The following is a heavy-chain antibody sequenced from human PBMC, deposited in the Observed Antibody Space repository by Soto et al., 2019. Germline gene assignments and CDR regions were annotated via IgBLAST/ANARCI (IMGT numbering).Heavy chain of an antibody. CDR2: IRNKANDYAT. V-gene: IGHV3-73*01. D-gene: IGHD1-1*01. Sequence: EVQLVESGGGLVQPGGSLKLSCADSGFTFSGSAIHWVRQAPGKGLEWIGRIRNKANDYATAHPVPVRGRFTISRDDSKSTAYLEMNSLKTEDTAMYYCARPGPFDSWGQGTLVTVSS. J-gene: IGHJ4*02. CDR1: GFTFSGSA. CDR3: ARPGPFDS.